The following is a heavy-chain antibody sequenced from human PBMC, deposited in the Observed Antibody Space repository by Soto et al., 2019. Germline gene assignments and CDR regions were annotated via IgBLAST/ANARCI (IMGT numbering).Heavy chain of an antibody. V-gene: IGHV3-30*03. CDR2: ISYDGSNK. CDR1: GFTFSSYG. Sequence: GGSLRLSCAASGFTFSSYGVHWVRQAPGKGLEWVAVISYDGSNKHYADSVKGRFTISRDNSKNTLDLQMNSLRAEDTAVYYCARRYKDGRRDCISSSCLFDPWGQGT. J-gene: IGHJ5*02. D-gene: IGHD2-15*01. CDR3: ARRYKDGRRDCISSSCLFDP.